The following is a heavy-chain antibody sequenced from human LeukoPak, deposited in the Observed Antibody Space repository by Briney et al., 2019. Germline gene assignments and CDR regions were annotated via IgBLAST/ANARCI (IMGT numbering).Heavy chain of an antibody. D-gene: IGHD2-21*02. CDR2: IIPIFDTA. Sequence: SVKVSCKASGGTFSSYAISWVRQAPGQGLEWMGGIIPIFDTANYAQKFQGRVTITADESTSTAYMELSSLRSEDTAVYYCASPRWGLPYYYYGIYVWGQGTTVTVSS. CDR3: ASPRWGLPYYYYGIYV. J-gene: IGHJ6*02. V-gene: IGHV1-69*01. CDR1: GGTFSSYA.